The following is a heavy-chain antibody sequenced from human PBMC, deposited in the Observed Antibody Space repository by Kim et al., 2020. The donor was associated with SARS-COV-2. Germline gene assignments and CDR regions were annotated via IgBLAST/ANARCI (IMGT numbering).Heavy chain of an antibody. J-gene: IGHJ3*02. Sequence: GYADTAKGRFTVARDNAKNSLYLQMNSLRDEDTALYYCAKVVGDPGGFDIWGQGTMVTVSS. D-gene: IGHD2-8*02. CDR3: AKVVGDPGGFDI. V-gene: IGHV3-9*01.